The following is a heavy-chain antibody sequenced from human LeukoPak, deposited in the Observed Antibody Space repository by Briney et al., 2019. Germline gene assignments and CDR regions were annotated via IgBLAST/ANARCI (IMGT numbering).Heavy chain of an antibody. V-gene: IGHV4-39*07. J-gene: IGHJ3*02. CDR3: AKSNGCGLVDI. D-gene: IGHD2-21*01. Sequence: PSQTLSLTCTVSSGSISSSSYYWGWIRQPPGKGLGWIGNIYYSGSTYYSPSVKSRVTISLDTSRNQCSLKLNSLTAADTAVYYCAKSNGCGLVDIWGEGTMVTVSS. CDR2: IYYSGST. CDR1: SGSISSSSYY.